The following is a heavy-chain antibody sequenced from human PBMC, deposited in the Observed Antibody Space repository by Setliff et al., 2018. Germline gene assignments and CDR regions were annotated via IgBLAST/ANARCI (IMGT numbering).Heavy chain of an antibody. CDR1: GGSISDYY. CDR2: INQSGST. Sequence: PSETLSLTCGGYGGSISDYYWSWIRQPPGKGLEWIGEINQSGSTTYNPSLKGRVTISMDTSKNQFSLKLSSVTAADTAVYYCARRYNFWSGYFDYWGQGTLVTVSS. J-gene: IGHJ4*02. V-gene: IGHV4-34*01. CDR3: ARRYNFWSGYFDY. D-gene: IGHD3-3*01.